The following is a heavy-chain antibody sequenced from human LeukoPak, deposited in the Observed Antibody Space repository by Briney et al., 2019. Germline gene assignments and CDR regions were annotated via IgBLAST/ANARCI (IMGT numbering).Heavy chain of an antibody. CDR3: ARAPGMATIYPYNWFDP. J-gene: IGHJ5*02. Sequence: SETLSLTCTVSGGSISSYYWSWIRQPPGKGLEWIGYIYYSGSTNYNPSLKGRVTISVDTSKNQFSLKLSSVTAADTAVYYCARAPGMATIYPYNWFDPWGQGTLVTVSS. D-gene: IGHD5-24*01. V-gene: IGHV4-59*01. CDR1: GGSISSYY. CDR2: IYYSGST.